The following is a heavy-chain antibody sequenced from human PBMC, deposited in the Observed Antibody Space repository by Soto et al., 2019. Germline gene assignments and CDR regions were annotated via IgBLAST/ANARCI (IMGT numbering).Heavy chain of an antibody. CDR1: GFTFSSYG. CDR2: IWYDGSNK. CDR3: ARDWDGYYYDSSGSTDGY. D-gene: IGHD3-22*01. V-gene: IGHV3-33*01. J-gene: IGHJ4*02. Sequence: GGSLRLSCAASGFTFSSYGMHWVLQAPGKGLEWVAVIWYDGSNKYYADSVKGRFTISRDNSKNTLYLQMNSLRAEDTAVYYCARDWDGYYYDSSGSTDGYWGQGTLVTVSS.